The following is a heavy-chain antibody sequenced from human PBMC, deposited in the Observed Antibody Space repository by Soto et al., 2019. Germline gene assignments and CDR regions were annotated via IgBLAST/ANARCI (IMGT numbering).Heavy chain of an antibody. CDR3: ARDLGSGYDPGDY. D-gene: IGHD5-12*01. V-gene: IGHV1-69*14. CDR2: IIPIFGTT. J-gene: IGHJ4*02. CDR1: GDIFSGYS. Sequence: QVQLVQSGAEVKKPGSSVKVSCKTSGDIFSGYSISWVRQAPGQGLEWMGGIIPIFGTTNYAQRFHGRVTITAHKSTSTVYMELYSLKSEDTAVYYCARDLGSGYDPGDYWGQGTLVTVSS.